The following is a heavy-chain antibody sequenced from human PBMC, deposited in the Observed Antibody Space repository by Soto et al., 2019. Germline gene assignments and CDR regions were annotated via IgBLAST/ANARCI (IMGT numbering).Heavy chain of an antibody. V-gene: IGHV3-23*01. CDR1: GFTFSNYA. J-gene: IGHJ4*02. Sequence: EVQLLESGGGLVQPGGSLRLSCAASGFTFSNYAMSWVRQAPGKALEWVSSINIVGGATNYADSVRGRFTMSRDDSRNTVFLQMNSLRAEDTAGYYCTKNYYFDSWGQGTLVTVSS. CDR2: INIVGGAT. CDR3: TKNYYFDS.